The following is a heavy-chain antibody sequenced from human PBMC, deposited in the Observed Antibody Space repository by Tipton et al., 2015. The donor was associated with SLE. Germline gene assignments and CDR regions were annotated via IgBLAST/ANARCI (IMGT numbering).Heavy chain of an antibody. Sequence: SLRLSCAASGFTFSTFGIHWVRQAPGKGLEWVAVIWYDGSGKYYGDSVKGRFTISRDNAKNLVSLQMNSLRVDDTAVYYCATDPHYCSGGSCLGYWGQGTLVTVSS. J-gene: IGHJ4*02. CDR1: GFTFSTFG. V-gene: IGHV3-33*03. D-gene: IGHD2-15*01. CDR2: IWYDGSGK. CDR3: ATDPHYCSGGSCLGY.